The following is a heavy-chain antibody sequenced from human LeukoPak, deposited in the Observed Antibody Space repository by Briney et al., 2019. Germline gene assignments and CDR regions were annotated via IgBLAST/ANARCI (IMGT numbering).Heavy chain of an antibody. V-gene: IGHV4-59*11. CDR3: ARGGYCGGDCYPTLDY. CDR2: IYYSGST. D-gene: IGHD2-21*02. CDR1: GGSISSHY. J-gene: IGHJ4*02. Sequence: SETLSLTCTVSGGSISSHYWSRIRQPPGKGLEWIGYIYYSGSTNYNPSLKSRVTISVDTSKNQFSLKLSSVTAADTAVYYCARGGYCGGDCYPTLDYWGQGTLVTVSS.